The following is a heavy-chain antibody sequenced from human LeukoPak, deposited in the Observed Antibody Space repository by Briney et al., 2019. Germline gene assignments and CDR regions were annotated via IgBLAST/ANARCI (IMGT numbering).Heavy chain of an antibody. Sequence: GGSLRLSCAASGFAFSYYFMAWVRQAPGKGLDWVANIKQDGSEKYYMDSVKGRFTISRDNAKNSLYLQMNSLRAEDTAVYYCAREGASRAVPYYYYYYMDVWGEGTTVTVSS. D-gene: IGHD2-2*01. V-gene: IGHV3-7*01. CDR3: AREGASRAVPYYYYYYMDV. J-gene: IGHJ6*03. CDR1: GFAFSYYF. CDR2: IKQDGSEK.